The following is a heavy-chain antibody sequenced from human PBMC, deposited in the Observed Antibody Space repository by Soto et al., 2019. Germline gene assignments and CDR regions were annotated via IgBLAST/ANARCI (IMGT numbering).Heavy chain of an antibody. CDR3: ARAYYYDSSGYHDY. J-gene: IGHJ4*02. CDR2: IYYSGST. D-gene: IGHD3-22*01. Sequence: SETLSLTCTVSGGSISSYYWSWIRQPPGKGLEWIGYIYYSGSTNYNPSLKSRVTISVDTSKNQFSLKLSSVTAADTAVYYCARAYYYDSSGYHDYWGQGTLVTVSS. CDR1: GGSISSYY. V-gene: IGHV4-59*01.